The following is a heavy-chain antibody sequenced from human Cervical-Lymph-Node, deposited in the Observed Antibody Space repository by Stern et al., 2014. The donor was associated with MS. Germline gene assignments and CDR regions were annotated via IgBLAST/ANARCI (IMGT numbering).Heavy chain of an antibody. V-gene: IGHV1-46*01. CDR2: INPNGSVM. CDR1: GFTFTNYY. D-gene: IGHD3-16*01. Sequence: VQLVESGPEVKKPGASVMVSCKTSGFTFTNYYIHWVRQAPGQGLEWMGIINPNGSVMASAQKFQGRLPMTRDTSPTPVYMRLITLTSEDTDMYYCTRAVGGVGREWGQGTLVFVSS. J-gene: IGHJ4*02. CDR3: TRAVGGVGRE.